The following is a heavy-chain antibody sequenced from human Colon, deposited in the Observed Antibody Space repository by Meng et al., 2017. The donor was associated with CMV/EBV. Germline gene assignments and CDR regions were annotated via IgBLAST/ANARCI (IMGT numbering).Heavy chain of an antibody. J-gene: IGHJ3*02. D-gene: IGHD1-26*01. CDR3: ARKWELGAFDI. CDR1: GGSFSGYY. CDR2: INHSGST. Sequence: QVQLQQGGAGLLKPSETLSLTCAVYGGSFSGYYWSWIRQPPGKGLEWIGEINHSGSTNYNPSLKSRVTISVDTSKNQFSLKLSSVTAADTAVYYCARKWELGAFDIWGQGTMVTVSS. V-gene: IGHV4-34*01.